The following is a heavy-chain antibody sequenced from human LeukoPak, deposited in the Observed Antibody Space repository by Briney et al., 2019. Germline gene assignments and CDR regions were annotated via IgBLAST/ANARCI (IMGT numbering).Heavy chain of an antibody. CDR2: IKQDGSEK. CDR1: GFTFSSYW. CDR3: ARGGFGGSSWYNYYYYYMDV. V-gene: IGHV3-7*01. J-gene: IGHJ6*03. Sequence: PGGSLRLSCAASGFTFSSYWMSWVRQAPGKGLEWVANIKQDGSEKYYVDSVKGRFTISRDNAKNSLYLQMNSLRAEDTAVYYCARGGFGGSSWYNYYYYYMDVWGKGTTVTVSS. D-gene: IGHD6-13*01.